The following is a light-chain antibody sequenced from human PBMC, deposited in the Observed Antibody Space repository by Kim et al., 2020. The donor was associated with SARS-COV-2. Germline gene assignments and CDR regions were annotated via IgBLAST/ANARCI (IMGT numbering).Light chain of an antibody. CDR1: SSNIGSNT. J-gene: IGLJ2*01. Sequence: GQRVTISCSGSSSNIGSNTVYWYQHLPGTAPNLLIYSNNQRPSGVPDRFSCSKSGTSASLAISGLQSEDEADYYCAAWDDSLNGVVFGGGTQLTVL. CDR3: AAWDDSLNGVV. V-gene: IGLV1-44*01. CDR2: SNN.